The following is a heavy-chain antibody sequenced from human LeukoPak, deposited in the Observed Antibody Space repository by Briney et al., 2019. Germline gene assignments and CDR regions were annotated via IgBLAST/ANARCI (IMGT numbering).Heavy chain of an antibody. Sequence: ASVKVSCKASGYTFTSSDINWVRQATGQGLEWMGWMNLNSGNTGYAQKFQGRVTMTRNTSISTAYMELSSLRSEDTAVYYCARGASGGYFDRAKRYFDYWGQGTPVTGSS. J-gene: IGHJ4*02. V-gene: IGHV1-8*01. CDR2: MNLNSGNT. D-gene: IGHD3-9*01. CDR1: GYTFTSSD. CDR3: ARGASGGYFDRAKRYFDY.